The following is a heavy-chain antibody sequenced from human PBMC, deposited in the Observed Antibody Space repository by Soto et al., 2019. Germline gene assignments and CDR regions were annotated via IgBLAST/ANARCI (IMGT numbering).Heavy chain of an antibody. CDR2: ISSSSSYI. CDR1: GFTFSSYS. D-gene: IGHD6-13*01. Sequence: GGSLRLSCAASGFTFSSYSMNWVRQAPGKGLEWVSSISSSSSYIYYADSVKGRFTISRDNAKNSLYLQMNSLRAEDTAVYYCPTDSTQPLDGWFDTWGQGTLVTVSS. V-gene: IGHV3-21*01. J-gene: IGHJ5*02. CDR3: PTDSTQPLDGWFDT.